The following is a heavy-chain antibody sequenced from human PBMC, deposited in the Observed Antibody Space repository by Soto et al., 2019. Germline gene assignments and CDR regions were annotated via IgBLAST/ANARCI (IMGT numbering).Heavy chain of an antibody. Sequence: GGSLRLSCAASGFTFIRYTMNWVRQAPGKGLEWVSSLNSHDGLTHYADSVKGRFAISGDNARNSLYLQMNSLRVEDTAVYYCTRGGYNEGGFDYWGQGNLVTVSS. V-gene: IGHV3-21*01. CDR1: GFTFIRYT. CDR3: TRGGYNEGGFDY. J-gene: IGHJ4*02. CDR2: LNSHDGLT. D-gene: IGHD5-12*01.